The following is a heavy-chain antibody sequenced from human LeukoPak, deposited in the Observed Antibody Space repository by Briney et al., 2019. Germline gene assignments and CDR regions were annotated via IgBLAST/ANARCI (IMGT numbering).Heavy chain of an antibody. CDR1: GGSISSANYY. CDR3: ARLTIAAAGYY. Sequence: SETLSLTCTVSGGSISSANYYWTWIRQPAGKGLEWIGRIYTSGSTNYNPSLKSRVTISVDTSKNQSSLKLSSVTAADTAVYYCARLTIAAAGYYWGQGTLVTVSS. CDR2: IYTSGST. D-gene: IGHD6-13*01. J-gene: IGHJ4*02. V-gene: IGHV4-61*02.